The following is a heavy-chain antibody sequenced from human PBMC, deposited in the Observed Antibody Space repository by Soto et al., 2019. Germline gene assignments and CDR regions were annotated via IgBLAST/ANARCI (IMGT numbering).Heavy chain of an antibody. V-gene: IGHV4-59*08. CDR3: ARGIDAYKTGNY. CDR2: VSYFGTT. CDR1: GGPLTTYF. D-gene: IGHD1-26*01. J-gene: IGHJ4*02. Sequence: SETLSLTCNVSGGPLTTYFWSWIRQPPGKGLEWIGYVSYFGTTNYNPSLQSRLTISLDTSKTHFSLNLSSVTAADTAIYYCARGIDAYKTGNYWSQETLVTFSS.